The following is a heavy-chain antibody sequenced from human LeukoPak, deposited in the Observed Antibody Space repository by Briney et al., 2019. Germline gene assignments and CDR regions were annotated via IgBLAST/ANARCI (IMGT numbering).Heavy chain of an antibody. CDR1: GGSFSGYY. CDR2: IYQSESS. CDR3: ARHRASMVRRLIIHDAFDI. Sequence: SETLSLTCAVYGGSFSGYYWSWIRQPPGKGLEWIGYIYQSESSYYNPSLKSRVTISVDRSKNQLSLKLTSVTAADTAVYYCARHRASMVRRLIIHDAFDIWGQGTMVTVSS. J-gene: IGHJ3*02. V-gene: IGHV4-30-2*01. D-gene: IGHD3-10*01.